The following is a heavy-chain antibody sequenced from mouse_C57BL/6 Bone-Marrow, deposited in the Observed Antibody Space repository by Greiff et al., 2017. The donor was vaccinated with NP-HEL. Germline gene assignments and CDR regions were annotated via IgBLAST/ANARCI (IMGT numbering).Heavy chain of an antibody. CDR3: SKSIKGNAMGC. CDR1: GYTFTSYW. J-gene: IGHJ4*01. V-gene: IGHV1-7*01. CDR2: INPSSGYT. Sequence: VKLVEPGAELAKPGASVKLSCKASGYTFTSYWMHWVKQRPGQGLEWIGYINPSSGYTKYNQKFKDKATLTADKSSSTAYMQLSSLTYEDSAVYYCSKSIKGNAMGCWGQGTSVPVAT.